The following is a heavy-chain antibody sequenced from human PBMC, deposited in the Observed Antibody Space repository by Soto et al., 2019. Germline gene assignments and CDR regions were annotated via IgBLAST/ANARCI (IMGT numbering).Heavy chain of an antibody. V-gene: IGHV3-9*01. Sequence: EVQLVESGGGWVQPGRSLRLSCAASGFTFDVYAMHWVRQAPGKGLEWVSGINYNSGSVGYADSVKGRFTISRDNAKNSLHLQMDSLRAEDTAVYYCAKDISLRGWVYLVVEYWGQGTLVTVSP. CDR1: GFTFDVYA. CDR2: INYNSGSV. CDR3: AKDISLRGWVYLVVEY. J-gene: IGHJ4*02. D-gene: IGHD6-13*01.